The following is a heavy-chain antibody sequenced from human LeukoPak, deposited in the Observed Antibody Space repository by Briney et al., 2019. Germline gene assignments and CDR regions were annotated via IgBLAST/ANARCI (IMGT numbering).Heavy chain of an antibody. J-gene: IGHJ4*02. CDR2: LNTDTGNP. CDR3: ARGRATTVTPFDY. CDR1: GYTFTIYV. V-gene: IGHV7-4-1*02. D-gene: IGHD4-17*01. Sequence: ASVKVSCKASGYTFTIYVMNWVRQAPGQGLEWMGWLNTDTGNPTYAQGFTGRFVFSLDTSVSTAYLQISSLEAEDTAVYFCARGRATTVTPFDYWGQGTLVTVSS.